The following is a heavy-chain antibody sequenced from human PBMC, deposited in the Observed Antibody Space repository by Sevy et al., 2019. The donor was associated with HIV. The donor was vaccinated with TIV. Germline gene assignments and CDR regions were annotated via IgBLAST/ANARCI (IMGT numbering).Heavy chain of an antibody. D-gene: IGHD3-10*01. CDR1: GYSITSGYL. V-gene: IGHV4-38-2*01. CDR3: ARQSHGSGTYYVPFDS. J-gene: IGHJ4*02. Sequence: SETLSLTCAVSGYSITSGYLGGWIRQPPGKGLEWIGSVFHSGNTYYNPSLNSRVIISVDTSKNQFYLKLNSVTAADTAVYYCARQSHGSGTYYVPFDSWGQGTLVTVSS. CDR2: VFHSGNT.